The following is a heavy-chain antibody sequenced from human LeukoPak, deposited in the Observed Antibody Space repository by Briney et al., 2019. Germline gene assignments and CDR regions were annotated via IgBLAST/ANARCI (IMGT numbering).Heavy chain of an antibody. V-gene: IGHV1-18*01. CDR1: GYTFTSYG. CDR2: ISAYNGNT. CDR3: ARDDKYYYDSSGYYRTPPGDY. D-gene: IGHD3-22*01. J-gene: IGHJ4*02. Sequence: ASVKVSCKASGYTFTSYGISWVRQAPGQGLEWMGWISAYNGNTNYAQKLQGRVTMTTDTSTSTAYMELRSLRPDDTAVYYCARDDKYYYDSSGYYRTPPGDYWGQGTLVTVSS.